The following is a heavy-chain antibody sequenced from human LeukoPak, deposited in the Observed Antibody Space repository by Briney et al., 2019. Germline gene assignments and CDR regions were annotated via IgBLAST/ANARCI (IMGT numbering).Heavy chain of an antibody. CDR2: ITSSSSYI. V-gene: IGHV3-21*01. Sequence: APLRLSCAASGIPFTSYGVNWVRQAPGKGLEWVSSITSSSSYIYFADSVKGRFTLSREHAKDQLSLQRTSLNAEAPAGYSFAQGALEDYYDSSGYYALDIWGQGTMVTVPS. CDR1: GIPFTSYG. CDR3: AQGALEDYYDSSGYYALDI. J-gene: IGHJ3*02. D-gene: IGHD3-22*01.